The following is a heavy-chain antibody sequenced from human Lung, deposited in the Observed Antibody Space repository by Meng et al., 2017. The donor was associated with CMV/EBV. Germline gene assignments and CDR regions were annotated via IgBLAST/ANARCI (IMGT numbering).Heavy chain of an antibody. Sequence: SLKISCAASGFTFSSYEMNWVRQAPGKGLEWVSYISSSGSTIYYADSVKGRFTISRDNAKNSLYVQMNSLRAEDTAVYYCARGFGEPSMDVWGQGTMVTVSS. CDR2: ISSSGSTI. D-gene: IGHD3-16*01. CDR1: GFTFSSYE. CDR3: ARGFGEPSMDV. J-gene: IGHJ6*02. V-gene: IGHV3-48*03.